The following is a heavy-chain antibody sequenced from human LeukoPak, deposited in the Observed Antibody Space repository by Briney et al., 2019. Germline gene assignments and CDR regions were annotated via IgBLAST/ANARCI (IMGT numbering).Heavy chain of an antibody. V-gene: IGHV4-59*01. D-gene: IGHD2/OR15-2a*01. CDR1: GGSISSYY. Sequence: SETLSLTCTVSGGSISSYYWSWIRQPPGKGPEWIGYIYYSGSTNYNPSLKSRVTISVDTSKNQFSLKLSSVTTADTAVYYCARGVSGFFDYWGQGTLVTVSS. CDR3: ARGVSGFFDY. CDR2: IYYSGST. J-gene: IGHJ4*02.